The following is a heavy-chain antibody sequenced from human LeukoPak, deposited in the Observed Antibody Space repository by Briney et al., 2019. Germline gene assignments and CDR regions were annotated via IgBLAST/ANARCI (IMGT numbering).Heavy chain of an antibody. CDR2: IYHSGST. CDR1: GGSISSGGYS. CDR3: ARGGSGSYCSSTSCYTRLYSSGWYGPFDY. J-gene: IGHJ4*02. D-gene: IGHD2-2*02. V-gene: IGHV4-30-2*01. Sequence: PSETLSLTCAVSGGSISSGGYSWSWIRQPPGKGLEWIGYIYHSGSTYYNPSLKSRVTISVDRSKNQFSLKLSSVTAADTAVYYCARGGSGSYCSSTSCYTRLYSSGWYGPFDYWGQGTLVTVSS.